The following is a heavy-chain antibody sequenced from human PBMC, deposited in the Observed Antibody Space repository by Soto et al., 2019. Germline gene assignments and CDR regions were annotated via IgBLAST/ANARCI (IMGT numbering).Heavy chain of an antibody. CDR3: ARDLKDAVTIFGVVIARSDAFDI. D-gene: IGHD3-3*01. CDR1: GFNFSRYG. CDR2: IWYDGSNK. J-gene: IGHJ3*02. Sequence: GSLTLTYAASGFNFSRYGMHWVRQAKGKGLEWVAVIWYDGSNKYYADSVKGRFTISRDNSKNTLYLQMNSLRAEDTAVYYCARDLKDAVTIFGVVIARSDAFDIWGQGTMVTVSS. V-gene: IGHV3-33*01.